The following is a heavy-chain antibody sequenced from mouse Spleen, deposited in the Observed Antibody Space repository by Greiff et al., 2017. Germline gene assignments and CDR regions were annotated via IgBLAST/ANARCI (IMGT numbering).Heavy chain of an antibody. D-gene: IGHD2-1*01. V-gene: IGHV1-26*01. Sequence: EVQLQQSGPELVKPGASVKISCKASGYTFTDYYMNWVKQSHGKSLEWIGDINPNNGGTSYNQKFKGKATLTVDKSSSTAYMELRSLTSEDSAVYYCARYGNLFDYWGQGTTLTVSS. CDR3: ARYGNLFDY. J-gene: IGHJ2*01. CDR2: INPNNGGT. CDR1: GYTFTDYY.